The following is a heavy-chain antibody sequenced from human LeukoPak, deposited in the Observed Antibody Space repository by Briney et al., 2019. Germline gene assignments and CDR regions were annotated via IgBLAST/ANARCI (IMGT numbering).Heavy chain of an antibody. CDR1: GITFSAYW. CDR2: IYSDGGTT. Sequence: GGSLRLSCAASGITFSAYWMHWVRQAPGKGLVWVARIYSDGGTTNYADSVKGRFTISRDNAKNTLYLQMNSLRAEDTAVYYCARESRDCSSTICPGALYFWGQGTLVTVSP. CDR3: ARESRDCSSTICPGALYF. D-gene: IGHD2-2*01. V-gene: IGHV3-74*01. J-gene: IGHJ4*02.